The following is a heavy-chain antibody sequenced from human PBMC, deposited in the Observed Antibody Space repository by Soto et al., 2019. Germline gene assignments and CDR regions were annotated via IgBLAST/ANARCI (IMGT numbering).Heavy chain of an antibody. CDR2: INHSGST. D-gene: IGHD6-19*01. Sequence: PSETLSLTCAVYGGSFSGYYWSWIRQPPGKGLEWIGEINHSGSTNYNPSLKSRVTISVDTSKNQFSLKLSSVTAADTAVYYCARRMAVAGFDYWGQGTLVTVSS. J-gene: IGHJ4*02. CDR1: GGSFSGYY. CDR3: ARRMAVAGFDY. V-gene: IGHV4-34*01.